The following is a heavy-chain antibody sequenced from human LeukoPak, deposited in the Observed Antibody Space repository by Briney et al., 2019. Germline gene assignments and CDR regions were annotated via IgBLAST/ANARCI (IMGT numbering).Heavy chain of an antibody. V-gene: IGHV3-30*18. CDR2: ISHDETNK. CDR3: AKDTGPLARWLISGPDY. J-gene: IGHJ4*02. CDR1: GFTFSTYG. Sequence: GRSLRLSCEASGFTFSTYGMHWVRQAPGKGLEWVAVISHDETNKYYADSVKGRFTISRDTSKNTLYLHMNSLRGDDTAVYYCAKDTGPLARWLISGPDYWGQGTLVTVSS. D-gene: IGHD3-3*02.